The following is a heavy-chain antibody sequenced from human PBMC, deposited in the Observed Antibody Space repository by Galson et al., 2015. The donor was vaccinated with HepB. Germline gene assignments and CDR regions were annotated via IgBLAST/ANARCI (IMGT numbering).Heavy chain of an antibody. J-gene: IGHJ6*02. CDR3: ARGGITMIVEGYYYYGMDV. CDR2: ITPIFGIA. CDR1: GGTFSSYA. V-gene: IGHV1-69*13. D-gene: IGHD3-22*01. Sequence: SVKVSCKASGGTFSSYAISWVRQAPGQGLEWMGGITPIFGIANYAQKFQGRVTITADESTSTAYIELSSLRSEDTAVYYCARGGITMIVEGYYYYGMDVWGQGTTVTVSS.